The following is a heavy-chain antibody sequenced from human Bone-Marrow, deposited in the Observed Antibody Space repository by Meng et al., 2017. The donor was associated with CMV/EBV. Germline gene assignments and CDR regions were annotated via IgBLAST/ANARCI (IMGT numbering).Heavy chain of an antibody. CDR3: AITSSHYDFWSGYYVYYGMDV. CDR2: MNPNSGNT. J-gene: IGHJ6*02. CDR1: GYTFTSYD. V-gene: IGHV1-8*03. Sequence: ASVKVSCKASGYTFTSYDINWVRQATGQGLEWMGWMNPNSGNTGYAQKFQGRVTITRNTSISTAYMELSSLRSEDTAVYYCAITSSHYDFWSGYYVYYGMDVWGQGNTVTVSS. D-gene: IGHD3-3*01.